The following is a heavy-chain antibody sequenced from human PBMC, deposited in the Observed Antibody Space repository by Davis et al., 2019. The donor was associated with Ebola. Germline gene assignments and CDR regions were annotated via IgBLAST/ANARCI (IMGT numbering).Heavy chain of an antibody. V-gene: IGHV1-2*06. Sequence: ASVKVSCKASGYTFTGYYMHWVRQAPGQGLEWMGRINPNSGGTNYAQKFQGRATMTRDTSISTAYMELSRLRSDDTAVYYCARGDENSVLLWFGDLFDPWGQGTLVTVSS. CDR3: ARGDENSVLLWFGDLFDP. CDR2: INPNSGGT. D-gene: IGHD3-10*01. CDR1: GYTFTGYY. J-gene: IGHJ5*02.